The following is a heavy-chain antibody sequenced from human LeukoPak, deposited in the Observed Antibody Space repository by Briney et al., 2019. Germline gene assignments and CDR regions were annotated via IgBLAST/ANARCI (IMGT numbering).Heavy chain of an antibody. CDR2: INPNSGGT. CDR1: GYSFIDYY. J-gene: IGHJ5*02. V-gene: IGHV1-2*02. D-gene: IGHD2-2*02. Sequence: ASVKVSCKPSGYSFIDYYLHWVRQAPGQGLEWMGWINPNSGGTNYAQKFQGRVTMTRDTSISTAYMELSRLRSDDTAVYYCARGDIVVLPAGIPHNWFDPWGQGTLVTVSS. CDR3: ARGDIVVLPAGIPHNWFDP.